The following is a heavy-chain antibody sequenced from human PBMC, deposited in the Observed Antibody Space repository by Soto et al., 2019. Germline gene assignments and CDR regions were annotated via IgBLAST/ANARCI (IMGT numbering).Heavy chain of an antibody. D-gene: IGHD1-26*01. Sequence: QVQLVESGGGVVQPGRYLRVSCAASGITFSHYAMHWVRQAPGKGLEWVALMSYDGSNEYYADSVKGRFTISRDNSKNTLYLQMNSLRAEDTAVYYCAKDGSHNFDYWGQATLVTVSS. CDR2: MSYDGSNE. CDR1: GITFSHYA. CDR3: AKDGSHNFDY. J-gene: IGHJ4*02. V-gene: IGHV3-30*18.